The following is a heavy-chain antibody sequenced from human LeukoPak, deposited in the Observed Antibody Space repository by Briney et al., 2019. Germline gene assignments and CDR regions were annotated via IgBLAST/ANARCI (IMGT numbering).Heavy chain of an antibody. CDR3: ARAKGYFDWLAQAGMKYYFDY. V-gene: IGHV4-59*01. D-gene: IGHD3-9*01. Sequence: SETLSLPCTVSGGSISSYYWGWIRPPPGKGLEWIGYIYYSGSPNYNPSLKSRVTISVDTSKKQFSLKLSSVTAADTAVYYCARAKGYFDWLAQAGMKYYFDYWGQGTLVTVSS. CDR1: GGSISSYY. CDR2: IYYSGSP. J-gene: IGHJ4*02.